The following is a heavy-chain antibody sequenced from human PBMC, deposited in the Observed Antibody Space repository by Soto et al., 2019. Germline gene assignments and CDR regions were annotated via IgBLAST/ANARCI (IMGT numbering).Heavy chain of an antibody. CDR1: GFSFGDCA. J-gene: IGHJ3*02. Sequence: GGSLRLSCAASGFSFGDCAMSWFRQAPGKGLEWGGLIRSKLYGGTTEYAASVKGRFTISRDDSKSIAYMQMNNLKTEDTAVYYCARALRDCCSTACYFAFDMWGRGTLVTVSS. V-gene: IGHV3-49*03. CDR3: ARALRDCCSTACYFAFDM. D-gene: IGHD2-2*01. CDR2: IRSKLYGGTT.